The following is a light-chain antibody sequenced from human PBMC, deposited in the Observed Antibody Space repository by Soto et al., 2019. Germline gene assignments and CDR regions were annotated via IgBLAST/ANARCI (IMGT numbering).Light chain of an antibody. CDR2: AVS. CDR1: QSLLQSDGNTY. V-gene: IGKV2D-29*01. CDR3: MQSIQIPRT. J-gene: IGKJ1*01. Sequence: IVMTQTPLSLSVTPGQPASISCKSSQSLLQSDGNTYLYWYLQKPGQPPQLLIYAVSNRFSGVPERFRGSGAGTDFKLKISRGEAEDGGVYYCMQSIQIPRTFGQGTKVEIK.